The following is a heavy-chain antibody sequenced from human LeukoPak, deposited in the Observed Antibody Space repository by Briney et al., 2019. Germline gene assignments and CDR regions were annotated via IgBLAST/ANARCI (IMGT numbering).Heavy chain of an antibody. CDR1: GFTFSSYA. D-gene: IGHD2-15*01. Sequence: GGSLRLSCAASGFTFSSYAMHWVRQAPGKGLEWVAVISYDGSNKYYADSVKGRFTISRDNADNTLFLQMNSLRTEDTAVYYCARDPGDCFGATCYSCDYYYYYYMDVWGKGTTVTVSS. J-gene: IGHJ6*03. CDR2: ISYDGSNK. CDR3: ARDPGDCFGATCYSCDYYYYYYMDV. V-gene: IGHV3-30*04.